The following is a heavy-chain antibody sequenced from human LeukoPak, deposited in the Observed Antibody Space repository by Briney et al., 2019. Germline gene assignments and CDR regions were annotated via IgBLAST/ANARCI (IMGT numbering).Heavy chain of an antibody. CDR3: ARDGYNFAFDY. V-gene: IGHV3-30-3*01. D-gene: IGHD5-24*01. J-gene: IGHJ4*02. CDR2: ISYDGSNK. Sequence: GGSLRLSCAASGFTFSSYSMQWVRQAPGKGLEWVAVISYDGSNKYYADSEKGRFTVSRDNSKNTLYLQINSLRAEDTAMFHCARDGYNFAFDYWGQGTLVTVSS. CDR1: GFTFSSYS.